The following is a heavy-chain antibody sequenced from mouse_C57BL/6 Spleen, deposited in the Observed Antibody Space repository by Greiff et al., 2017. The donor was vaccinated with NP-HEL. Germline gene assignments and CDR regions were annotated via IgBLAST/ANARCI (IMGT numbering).Heavy chain of an antibody. J-gene: IGHJ2*01. CDR1: GFTIKDYY. Sequence: VQLQQSGAELVKPGASVKLSCTASGFTIKDYYMHWVKQRPEQGLEWIGRIDPEDGETKYAPKFQGKATIPADTSSNTAYLQLSSLTSEDTGVYYCARSAHPPDYEYGDYGGQGTTLTVSS. CDR2: IDPEDGET. CDR3: ARSAHPPDYEYGDY. V-gene: IGHV14-2*01. D-gene: IGHD2-4*01.